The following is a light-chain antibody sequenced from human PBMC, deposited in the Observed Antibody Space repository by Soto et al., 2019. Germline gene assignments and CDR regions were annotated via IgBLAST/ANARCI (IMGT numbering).Light chain of an antibody. Sequence: DITLTQSPSFLSASVGDRVTITCRASQGISSYLAWYQQKPGKAPKLLIYAASTLQSGVPSRFSGSGSGTEFTLTISSLQPEDFATYYCQQLNSYPHTFGGGTKVEIK. CDR3: QQLNSYPHT. V-gene: IGKV1-9*01. CDR1: QGISSY. CDR2: AAS. J-gene: IGKJ4*01.